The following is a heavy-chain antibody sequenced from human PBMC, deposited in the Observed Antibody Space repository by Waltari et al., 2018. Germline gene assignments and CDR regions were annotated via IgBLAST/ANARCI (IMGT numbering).Heavy chain of an antibody. J-gene: IGHJ4*02. CDR2: IYTSGST. CDR3: ARAYSGSYHLDY. V-gene: IGHV4-61*02. D-gene: IGHD1-26*01. CDR1: GGSISSGSYY. Sequence: QVQLQESGPGLVKPSQTLSPTCTVSGGSISSGSYYWSWTRQPAGKGLEWIGRIYTSGSTNYNPSLKSRVTISVDTSKNQFSLKLSSVTAADTAVYYCARAYSGSYHLDYWGQGTLVTVSS.